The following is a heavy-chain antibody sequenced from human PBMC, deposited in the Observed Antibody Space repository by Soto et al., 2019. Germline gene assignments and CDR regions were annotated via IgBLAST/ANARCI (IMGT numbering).Heavy chain of an antibody. Sequence: PGGSLRLSCTASGFTFGDYAMSWFRQAPGKGLEWVGFIRSKAYGGTTEYAASVKGRFTISRDNAKNSLYLQMNSLRAEDTALYYCAKDIGRGIGELDAFDIWGQGTMVTVSS. CDR1: GFTFGDYA. J-gene: IGHJ3*02. D-gene: IGHD3-10*01. V-gene: IGHV3-49*03. CDR2: IRSKAYGGTT. CDR3: AKDIGRGIGELDAFDI.